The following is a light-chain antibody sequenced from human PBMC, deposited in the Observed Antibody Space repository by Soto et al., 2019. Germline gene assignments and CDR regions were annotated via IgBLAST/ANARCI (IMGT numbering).Light chain of an antibody. CDR3: HRYSNWQYT. CDR2: DAS. Sequence: EIVLTQSPATLSLSPGERATLSCRASHSVSTSLAWYQQKPGQAPRLLIYDASNRATGIPARFSGSGSGTDFTLTISSLEPEDFAVYYCHRYSNWQYTFGQGTKLEIK. CDR1: HSVSTS. V-gene: IGKV3D-11*02. J-gene: IGKJ2*01.